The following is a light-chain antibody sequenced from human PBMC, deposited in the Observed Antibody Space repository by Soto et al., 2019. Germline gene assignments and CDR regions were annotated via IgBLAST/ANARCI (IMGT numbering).Light chain of an antibody. V-gene: IGLV2-14*01. CDR1: SSDVGGYNY. CDR2: EVS. Sequence: QSALTQPASVSGSPGQSITISCTGTSSDVGGYNYVSWYQQHPGKAPKLMIYEVSNRPSGVPNRFSGSKSGNTASLTISGLQAEDEAAYYCSSYSSSSTQVFGVGTKLT. J-gene: IGLJ3*02. CDR3: SSYSSSSTQV.